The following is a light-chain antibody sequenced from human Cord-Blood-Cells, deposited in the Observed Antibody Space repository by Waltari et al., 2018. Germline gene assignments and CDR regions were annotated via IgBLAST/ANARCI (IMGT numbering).Light chain of an antibody. J-gene: IGLJ1*01. CDR2: GNS. CDR1: SPNIGAGYD. Sequence: QSVLTQPPSVSGAPGQRVTISCTGSSPNIGAGYDVHWYQQLPGTAPKLLIYGNSNRPSGVPDRFSGSKSGTSASLAITGLQAEDEADYYCQPYDSSLSGYVFGTGTKVTVL. CDR3: QPYDSSLSGYV. V-gene: IGLV1-40*01.